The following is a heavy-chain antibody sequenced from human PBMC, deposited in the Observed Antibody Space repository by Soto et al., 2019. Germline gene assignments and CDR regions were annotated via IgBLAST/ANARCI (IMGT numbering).Heavy chain of an antibody. CDR3: ARNPYYYDSSGYYYPLPAY. V-gene: IGHV3-33*01. CDR2: IWYDGSNK. Sequence: PGGSLRLSCAASGFTFSSYGMHWVRQAPGKGLEWVAVIWYDGSNKYYADSVKGRFTISRDNSKNTLYLQMNSLRAEDTAVYYCARNPYYYDSSGYYYPLPAYWGQGTLVTVSS. CDR1: GFTFSSYG. J-gene: IGHJ4*02. D-gene: IGHD3-22*01.